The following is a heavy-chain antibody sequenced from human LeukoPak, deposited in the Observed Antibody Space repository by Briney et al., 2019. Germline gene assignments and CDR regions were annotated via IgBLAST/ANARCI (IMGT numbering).Heavy chain of an antibody. CDR1: GYTFTAGA. CDR3: TRAGYSRGDY. V-gene: IGHV1-18*01. Sequence: ASVKVSCKASGYTFTAGAINWVRQALGQGLEWMGWISASNGNTVYAQKFQDRLTMTTDTSTSTAYMELRSLRSDDTAVYYCTRAGYSRGDYWGQGTLVTVSS. D-gene: IGHD1-26*01. CDR2: ISASNGNT. J-gene: IGHJ4*02.